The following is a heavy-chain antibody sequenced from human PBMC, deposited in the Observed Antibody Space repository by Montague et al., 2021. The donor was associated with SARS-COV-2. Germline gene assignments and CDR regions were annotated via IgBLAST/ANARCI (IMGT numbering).Heavy chain of an antibody. D-gene: IGHD2-2*01. J-gene: IGHJ6*02. CDR1: GGPFSDYH. V-gene: IGHV4-34*01. Sequence: SETLSLTCAVYGGPFSDYHWTWIRQSPGEGLEWIGQINHGGSTKYNPSLKSRVTISIDTSKKQFSLKLSSVTAADTAVYYCTREGYQVLWSDYYYYGMDVWGQGTTVTVSS. CDR2: INHGGST. CDR3: TREGYQVLWSDYYYYGMDV.